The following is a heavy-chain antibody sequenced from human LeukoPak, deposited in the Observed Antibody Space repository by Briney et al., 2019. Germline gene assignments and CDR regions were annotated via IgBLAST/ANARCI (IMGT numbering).Heavy chain of an antibody. CDR1: GFTFSSYS. Sequence: GGSLRLSCAASGFTFSSYSMNWVRQAPGKGLEWVSSISSGSSYICYADSVKGRFTISRDNAKNSLYLQMNSLRAEDTAVYYCARDDYIIDYWGQGTLVTVSS. V-gene: IGHV3-21*01. CDR2: ISSGSSYI. D-gene: IGHD4-11*01. J-gene: IGHJ4*02. CDR3: ARDDYIIDY.